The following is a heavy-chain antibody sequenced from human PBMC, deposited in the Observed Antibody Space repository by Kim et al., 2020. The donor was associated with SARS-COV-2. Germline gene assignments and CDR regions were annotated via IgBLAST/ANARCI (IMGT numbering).Heavy chain of an antibody. Sequence: GGSLRLSCAASGFTFSSYSMNWVRQAPGKGLEWVSSISSSSSYIYYADSVKGRFTISRDNAKNSLYLQMNSLRAEDTAVYYCARPFTVTTFGFDYWGQGTLVTVSS. J-gene: IGHJ4*02. CDR1: GFTFSSYS. CDR3: ARPFTVTTFGFDY. V-gene: IGHV3-21*01. CDR2: ISSSSSYI. D-gene: IGHD4-17*01.